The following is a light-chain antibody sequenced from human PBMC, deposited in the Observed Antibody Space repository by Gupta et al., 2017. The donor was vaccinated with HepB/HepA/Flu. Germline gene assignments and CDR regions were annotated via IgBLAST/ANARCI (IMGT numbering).Light chain of an antibody. V-gene: IGLV1-44*01. CDR3: ASWDDSLNGVV. J-gene: IGLJ2*01. Sequence: QSVLTQPSSASGTPGQRVTISCSGSSSNIGGSTLTWYRQFPGTAPKLLIYTNNQRPSGVPDRFSGSKSGTSASLAISGLQSEDEANYYCASWDDSLNGVVFGGGTKLTVL. CDR2: TNN. CDR1: SSNIGGST.